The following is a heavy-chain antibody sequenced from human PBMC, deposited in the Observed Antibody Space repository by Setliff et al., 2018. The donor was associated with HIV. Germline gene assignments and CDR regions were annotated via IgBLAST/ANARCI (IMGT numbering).Heavy chain of an antibody. J-gene: IGHJ4*02. CDR1: GGSISSHF. V-gene: IGHV4-59*11. CDR3: ARRLGATVFYYFDY. Sequence: SETLSLTCTISGGSISSHFWSWIRQPPGKGLEWIGTVSYSGSTNYNPSLKSRVTISVDTSENQFSLKLSSVTAADTAVYYCARRLGATVFYYFDYWGQGTLVTVSS. CDR2: VSYSGST. D-gene: IGHD3-16*01.